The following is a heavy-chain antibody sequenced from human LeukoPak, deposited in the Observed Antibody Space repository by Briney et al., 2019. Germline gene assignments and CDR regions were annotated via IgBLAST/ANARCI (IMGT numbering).Heavy chain of an antibody. CDR2: INHSGST. D-gene: IGHD4-23*01. Sequence: PSETLSLTCAVYGGSFSGYYWSWIRQAPGKGLEWIGEINHSGSTNYNPSLKSRVTISVDTSKNQFSLKLTSVTPADTAVYYCAGYGGDFDDWGQGTLVTVSS. J-gene: IGHJ4*02. CDR1: GGSFSGYY. V-gene: IGHV4-34*01. CDR3: AGYGGDFDD.